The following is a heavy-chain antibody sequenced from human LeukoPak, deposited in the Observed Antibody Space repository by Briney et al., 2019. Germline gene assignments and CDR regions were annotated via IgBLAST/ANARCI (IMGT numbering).Heavy chain of an antibody. J-gene: IGHJ4*02. CDR2: IIPIFGTA. V-gene: IGHV1-69*05. CDR3: ARGSYSSSSSVFDY. CDR1: GYTFTSYG. D-gene: IGHD6-6*01. Sequence: ASVKVSGKASGYTFTSYGISWVRQAPGQGLEWMGGIIPIFGTANYAQKFQGRVTITTDESTSTAYMELSSLRSEDTAVYYCARGSYSSSSSVFDYWGQGTLVTVSS.